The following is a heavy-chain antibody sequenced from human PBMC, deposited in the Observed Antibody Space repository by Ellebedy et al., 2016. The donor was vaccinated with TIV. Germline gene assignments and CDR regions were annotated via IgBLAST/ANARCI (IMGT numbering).Heavy chain of an antibody. D-gene: IGHD3-22*01. CDR2: IYHSGST. V-gene: IGHV4-4*02. CDR3: ARDSSASYYYENDAFDI. J-gene: IGHJ3*02. Sequence: MPGGSLRLSCAVSGGSISSSNWWTWVRQPPGKGLEWIGEIYHSGSTNYNPSLKSRVTISVDKSKNQFSLKLSSVTAADTAVYYCARDSSASYYYENDAFDIWGQGTMVTVSS. CDR1: GGSISSSNW.